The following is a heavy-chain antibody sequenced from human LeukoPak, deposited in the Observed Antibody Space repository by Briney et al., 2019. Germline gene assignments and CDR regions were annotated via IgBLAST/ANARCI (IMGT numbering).Heavy chain of an antibody. J-gene: IGHJ5*02. V-gene: IGHV3-30*02. CDR3: AKVLAVEP. Sequence: HPGGSLRLSCAASRFTFSSYGMHWVRQAPGKGLEWVAFIRYDGRNKYYADSVKGRFTISRDNSQNTLYLQMNSLRNEDTAVYYCAKVLAVEPWGQGTLVTVSS. CDR1: RFTFSSYG. CDR2: IRYDGRNK. D-gene: IGHD6-19*01.